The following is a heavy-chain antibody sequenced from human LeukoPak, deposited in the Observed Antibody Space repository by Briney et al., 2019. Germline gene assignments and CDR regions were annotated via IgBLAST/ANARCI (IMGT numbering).Heavy chain of an antibody. CDR3: ARGRLESPNVNIEMDTRDYYYFDY. D-gene: IGHD5-24*01. V-gene: IGHV4-34*01. J-gene: IGHJ4*02. CDR2: INHSGST. CDR1: GGSFSGYY. Sequence: SETLSLTCAVYGGSFSGYYWSWIRQPPGKGLEWIGEINHSGSTNYNPSLKSRVTISVDTSKNQFSLKLSSMTAADTAVYYCARGRLESPNVNIEMDTRDYYYFDYWGQGTLVTVSS.